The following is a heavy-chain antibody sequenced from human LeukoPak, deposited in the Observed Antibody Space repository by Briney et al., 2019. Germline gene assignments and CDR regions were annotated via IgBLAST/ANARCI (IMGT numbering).Heavy chain of an antibody. J-gene: IGHJ5*02. CDR3: ARDIPEYSSSSGLTWFDP. CDR1: GGSISSYY. D-gene: IGHD6-6*01. Sequence: SETLSLTCTVSGGSISSYYWSWIRQPPGKGLEWIGYIYYSGSTNYNPSLKSRVTISVDTSKNQFSLKLSSVTAADTAVYYCARDIPEYSSSSGLTWFDPCGQGTLVTVSS. CDR2: IYYSGST. V-gene: IGHV4-59*01.